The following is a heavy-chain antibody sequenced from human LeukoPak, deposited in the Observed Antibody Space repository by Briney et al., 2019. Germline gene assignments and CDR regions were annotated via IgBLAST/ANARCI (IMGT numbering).Heavy chain of an antibody. CDR1: GGSISSGSYF. CDR2: IYYSGST. CDR3: ARADGSGSYYI. J-gene: IGHJ4*02. D-gene: IGHD3-10*01. V-gene: IGHV4-61*01. Sequence: SETLSLTCTVSGGSISSGSYFWDWIRQPPGKGLEWIGYIYYSGSTNYNPSLKSRVTISVDTSKNQFSLKLSSVTAADTAVYYCARADGSGSYYIWGQGTLVTVSS.